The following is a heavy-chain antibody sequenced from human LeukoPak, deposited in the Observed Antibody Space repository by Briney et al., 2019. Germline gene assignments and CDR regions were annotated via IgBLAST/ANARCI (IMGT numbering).Heavy chain of an antibody. J-gene: IGHJ5*02. CDR1: GYTFTSYG. D-gene: IGHD3-3*01. V-gene: IGHV1-18*01. CDR2: ISAYNGNT. CDR3: ASAVYDFWSGQNWFDP. Sequence: ASVKVSCKASGYTFTSYGISWVRQAPGQGLEWMGWISAYNGNTNYAQKLQGRVAMTTDTSTSTAYMELRSLRSDDTAVYYCASAVYDFWSGQNWFDPCGQGTLVTVSS.